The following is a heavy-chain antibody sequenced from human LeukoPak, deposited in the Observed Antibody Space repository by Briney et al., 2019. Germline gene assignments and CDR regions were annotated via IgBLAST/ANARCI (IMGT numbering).Heavy chain of an antibody. V-gene: IGHV4-30-4*01. CDR1: GGSISSGDYH. CDR3: ARVGIAVAGTIVWFDP. Sequence: PSETLSLTCTVSGGSISSGDYHWSWIRQPPGKGLEWIGYIYYSGSTYYNPSLKSRVTISVDTSKNQFSLKLSSVTAADTAVYYCARVGIAVAGTIVWFDPWGQGTLVTVSS. D-gene: IGHD6-19*01. CDR2: IYYSGST. J-gene: IGHJ5*02.